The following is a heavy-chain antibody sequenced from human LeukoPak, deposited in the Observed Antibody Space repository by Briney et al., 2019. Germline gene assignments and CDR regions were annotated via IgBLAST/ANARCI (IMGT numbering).Heavy chain of an antibody. V-gene: IGHV4-31*03. Sequence: SETLSLTCTVSGGSISSGGYYWSWIRQHPGTGLEWIGYIYYSGSTYYNPSLKSRVTISVDTSKNQFSLKLSSVTAADTAVYYCARHGTYYYDSSGYAPMDYWGQGTLVTVSS. CDR3: ARHGTYYYDSSGYAPMDY. CDR1: GGSISSGGYY. D-gene: IGHD3-22*01. J-gene: IGHJ4*02. CDR2: IYYSGST.